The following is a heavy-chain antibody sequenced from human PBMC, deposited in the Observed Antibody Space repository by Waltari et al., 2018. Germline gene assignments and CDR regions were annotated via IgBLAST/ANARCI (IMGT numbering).Heavy chain of an antibody. CDR3: ARAHGSRKGAFDI. CDR1: GGSISSSSYY. V-gene: IGHV4-39*07. Sequence: QLQLQESGPGLVKPSETLSLTCTVSGGSISSSSYYWGWIRQPPGKGLEWIGSIYYSGSTYYNPSLKSRVTISVDTSKNQFSLKLSSVTAADTAVYYCARAHGSRKGAFDIWGQGTMVTVSS. D-gene: IGHD1-26*01. CDR2: IYYSGST. J-gene: IGHJ3*02.